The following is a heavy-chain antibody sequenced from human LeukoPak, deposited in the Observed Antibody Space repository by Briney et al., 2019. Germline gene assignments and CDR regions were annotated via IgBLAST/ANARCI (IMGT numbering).Heavy chain of an antibody. CDR1: DDSVSSSRYY. CDR2: IYHGSA. D-gene: IGHD6-19*01. V-gene: IGHV4-61*01. J-gene: IGHJ5*01. CDR3: AREGGRQWLVSGALDS. Sequence: PTETLSLTCTVSDDSVSSSRYYWTWIRQPPGKGLEWIGYIYHGSATYNPSLESRVTLSMDTSKNQYSLKMTSATAADTAVYYCAREGGRQWLVSGALDSWGQGTLVTVSS.